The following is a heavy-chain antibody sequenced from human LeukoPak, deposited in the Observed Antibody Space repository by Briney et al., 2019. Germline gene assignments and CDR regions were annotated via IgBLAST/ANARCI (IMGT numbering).Heavy chain of an antibody. J-gene: IGHJ6*03. D-gene: IGHD1-26*01. V-gene: IGHV1-18*01. CDR1: GYTFTSYG. CDR2: ISAYNGNT. Sequence: ASVKVSCKASGYTFTSYGISRVRQAPGQGLEWMGWISAYNGNTNYAQKLQGRVTMTTDTSTSTAYMELRSLRSDDTAVYYCANFLFRGAFGSYQYKFFVVFVIGAKG. CDR3: ANFLFRGAFGSYQYKFFVVFVI.